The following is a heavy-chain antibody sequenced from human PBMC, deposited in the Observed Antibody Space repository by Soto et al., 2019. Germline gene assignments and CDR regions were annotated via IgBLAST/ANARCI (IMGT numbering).Heavy chain of an antibody. CDR1: GGTFSSYT. V-gene: IGHV1-69*02. CDR3: ARVNYDILTGYYNFDY. J-gene: IGHJ4*02. Sequence: SVKVSCKASGGTFSSYTISWVRQAPGQGLEWMGRIIPILGIANYAQKFQGRVTITADKSTSTAYMELSSLRSEDTAVYYCARVNYDILTGYYNFDYWGQGTLVTVSS. D-gene: IGHD3-9*01. CDR2: IIPILGIA.